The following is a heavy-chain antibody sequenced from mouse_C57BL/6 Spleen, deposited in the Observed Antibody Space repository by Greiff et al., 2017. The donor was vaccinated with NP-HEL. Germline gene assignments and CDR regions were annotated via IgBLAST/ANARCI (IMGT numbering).Heavy chain of an antibody. J-gene: IGHJ3*01. D-gene: IGHD1-1*01. CDR1: GFSLTSYG. CDR2: IWGVGST. V-gene: IGHV2-6*01. Sequence: VQLQQSGPGLVAPSQSLSITCTVSGFSLTSYGVDWVRQSPGKGLEWLGVIWGVGSTNYNSALKSRLSISKDNSKSQVFLKMNSLQTDDTAMYYCASEYYGSPFAYWGQGTLVTVSA. CDR3: ASEYYGSPFAY.